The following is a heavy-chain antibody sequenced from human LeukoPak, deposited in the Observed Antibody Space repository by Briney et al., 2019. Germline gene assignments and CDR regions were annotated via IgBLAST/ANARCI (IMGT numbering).Heavy chain of an antibody. V-gene: IGHV3-23*01. CDR2: IGNSGGST. D-gene: IGHD3-22*01. CDR3: AKVNPDSSGFYSPFDY. J-gene: IGHJ4*02. CDR1: GFTFSNYA. Sequence: GGSLRLSCAASGFTFSNYAMSWVRQAPGKGLEWVSVIGNSGGSTYYADSVKGRFSISRDNSKNTLYLQMNGLRAEDTAVYYCAKVNPDSSGFYSPFDYWGQGTLVTVSS.